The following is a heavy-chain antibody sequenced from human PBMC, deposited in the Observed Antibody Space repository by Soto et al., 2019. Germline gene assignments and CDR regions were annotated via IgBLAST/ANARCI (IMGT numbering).Heavy chain of an antibody. CDR1: VFTVSSYG. Sequence: PGGSLRLSCAASVFTVSSYGMHWVRQAPGKWLEWLAVIWYDGSNKXXSDSVKVRXTISRYNSKNTXYLQKXSLRAEDTAVYYCARWFHGSGSFDYWRQGTLVTVSS. CDR3: ARWFHGSGSFDY. J-gene: IGHJ4*02. CDR2: IWYDGSNK. V-gene: IGHV3-33*01. D-gene: IGHD3-10*01.